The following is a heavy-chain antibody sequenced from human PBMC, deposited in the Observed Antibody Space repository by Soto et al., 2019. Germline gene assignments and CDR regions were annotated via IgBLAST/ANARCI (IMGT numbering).Heavy chain of an antibody. Sequence: PSETLSLSVAVYGGSFSCYYWSWIRQPPGKGLEWIGEINHSGSTNYNPSLKSRVTISVDTSKNQFSLKLSSVTPADTAVYSCARTDYYDSSGFDYCGQGTLVPVSS. CDR1: GGSFSCYY. CDR3: ARTDYYDSSGFDY. V-gene: IGHV4-34*01. D-gene: IGHD3-22*01. J-gene: IGHJ4*02. CDR2: INHSGST.